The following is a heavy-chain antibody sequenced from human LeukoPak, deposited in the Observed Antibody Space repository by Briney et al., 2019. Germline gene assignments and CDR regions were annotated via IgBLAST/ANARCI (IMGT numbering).Heavy chain of an antibody. CDR3: ARGRRIKEVRAGGRYYFDY. J-gene: IGHJ4*02. V-gene: IGHV4-39*01. CDR1: GGSISDKSYY. D-gene: IGHD3-10*01. Sequence: PSETLSLTCNVSGGSISDKSYYWGWIRQPPGKGLEWIGSVYYSGNTYYNPSLKSRVTISVDSSRNQFSLKLTSVTAADTAVYYCARGRRIKEVRAGGRYYFDYWGQGTLVTVSS. CDR2: VYYSGNT.